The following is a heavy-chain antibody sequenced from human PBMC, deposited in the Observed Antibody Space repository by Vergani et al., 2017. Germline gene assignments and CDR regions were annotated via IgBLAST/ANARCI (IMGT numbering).Heavy chain of an antibody. Sequence: QVQLVESGGGVVQPGRSLRLSCAASGFTFSSYAMHWVRQAPGKGLEWVAVISYDGSNKYYADSVKGRFTISRDNSKNTLYLQMNSLRAEDTAVYYCARDAAAGPRNYIWGSYRYPGYFDYWGQGTLVTVSS. CDR1: GFTFSSYA. V-gene: IGHV3-30*04. CDR2: ISYDGSNK. D-gene: IGHD3-16*02. CDR3: ARDAAAGPRNYIWGSYRYPGYFDY. J-gene: IGHJ4*02.